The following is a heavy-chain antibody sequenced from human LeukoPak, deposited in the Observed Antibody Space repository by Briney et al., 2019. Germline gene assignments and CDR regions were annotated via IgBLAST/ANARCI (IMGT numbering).Heavy chain of an antibody. CDR3: AREITIFGVVISNYYMDV. D-gene: IGHD3-3*01. CDR2: IYYSGST. J-gene: IGHJ6*03. V-gene: IGHV4-59*06. CDR1: GGSISSYY. Sequence: PSETLSLTCTVSGGSISSYYWSWLRQHPGKGLEWIGYIYYSGSTYYNPSLKSRVTISVDTSKNQFSLKLSSVTAADTAVYYCAREITIFGVVISNYYMDVWGKGTTVTVSS.